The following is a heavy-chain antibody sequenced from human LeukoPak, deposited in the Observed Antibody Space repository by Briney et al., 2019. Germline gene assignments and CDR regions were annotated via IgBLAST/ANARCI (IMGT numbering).Heavy chain of an antibody. CDR1: GGSFSGYY. D-gene: IGHD3-10*01. J-gene: IGHJ4*02. CDR3: ARQTGSGLFSLP. V-gene: IGHV4-34*01. CDR2: INHSGST. Sequence: SETLSLTCAVYGGSFSGYYWSWIRQPPGKGLEWIGEINHSGSTNYNPPLKSRVTISVDTSKNQFSLKLSSVTAADTAVYYCARQTGSGLFSLPGGQGTLVTASS.